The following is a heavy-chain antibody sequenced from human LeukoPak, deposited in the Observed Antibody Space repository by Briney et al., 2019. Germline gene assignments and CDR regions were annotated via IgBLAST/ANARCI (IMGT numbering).Heavy chain of an antibody. CDR1: GYTFTGYY. J-gene: IGHJ5*02. D-gene: IGHD5-24*01. V-gene: IGHV1-2*02. CDR2: INPNSGGT. Sequence: ASVKVSCEASGYTFTGYYMHWVRQAPGQGLEWMGWINPNSGGTNYAQRLQGRVTMTRDTSISTAYMELSRLRSDDTAVYYCARDWEMATIEWFDPWGQGTLVTVSS. CDR3: ARDWEMATIEWFDP.